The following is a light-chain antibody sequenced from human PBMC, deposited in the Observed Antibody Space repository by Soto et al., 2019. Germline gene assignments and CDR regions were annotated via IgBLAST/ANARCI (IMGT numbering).Light chain of an antibody. J-gene: IGKJ4*01. CDR3: QQRSNWRDT. Sequence: DIVLTQSPATLSLSPGDRATLSCRASQSVSSYLAWYQQKPGQAPRLLIYDASNRATGIPARFSSSGSGTDFTLTISSLEREDFAVYYCQQRSNWRDTFGGGTKVEIK. V-gene: IGKV3-11*01. CDR1: QSVSSY. CDR2: DAS.